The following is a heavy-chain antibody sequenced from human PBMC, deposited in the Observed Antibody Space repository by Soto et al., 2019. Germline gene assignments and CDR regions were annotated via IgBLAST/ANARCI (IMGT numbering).Heavy chain of an antibody. CDR3: AKGQGYCISSSCYNVYYGMAV. J-gene: IGHJ6*02. CDR2: ISYDGSKE. D-gene: IGHD2-2*01. Sequence: HPGGSLRLSCAASGFPFSNYGMHWVRQTPGKGLEWVAVISYDGSKEYYGDSVKGRFTISRDNSKNTLYLQMNSLRAEDTAVYYCAKGQGYCISSSCYNVYYGMAVWGQGTTVTVSS. CDR1: GFPFSNYG. V-gene: IGHV3-30*18.